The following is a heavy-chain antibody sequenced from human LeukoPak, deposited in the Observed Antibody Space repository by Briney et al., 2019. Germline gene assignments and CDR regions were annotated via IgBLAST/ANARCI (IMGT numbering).Heavy chain of an antibody. D-gene: IGHD2-2*01. V-gene: IGHV1-69*04. J-gene: IGHJ6*03. Sequence: SVKVSCKASGGTFSSYTISWVRQAPGQGLEWMGRIIPILGIANYAQKFQGRVTITADKSTSTAYMELSSLRSEDTAVYYCARDGIVVVPAATTPQDYYYYYMDVWGKGTTVTVSS. CDR3: ARDGIVVVPAATTPQDYYYYYMDV. CDR1: GGTFSSYT. CDR2: IIPILGIA.